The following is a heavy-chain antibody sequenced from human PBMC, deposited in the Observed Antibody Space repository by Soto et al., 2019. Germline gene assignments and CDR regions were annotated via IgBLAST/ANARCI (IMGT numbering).Heavy chain of an antibody. Sequence: QLQLVESGGGVLQPGKSLRLSCVTSGFTFPYFSMYWVRQAPGRGLEWVAVISFDGSTKSYADSVKGRFTVSRDNSKTTLFLQMTNLRADDTAVYYGATPPAHSYDSLETYFDFWGQGTLVTVSS. V-gene: IGHV3-30-3*01. D-gene: IGHD3-22*01. CDR3: ATPPAHSYDSLETYFDF. J-gene: IGHJ4*01. CDR1: GFTFPYFS. CDR2: ISFDGSTK.